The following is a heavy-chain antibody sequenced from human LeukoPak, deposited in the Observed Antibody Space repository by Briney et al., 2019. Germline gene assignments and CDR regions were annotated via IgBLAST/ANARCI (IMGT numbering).Heavy chain of an antibody. Sequence: PGGSLRLSCAASGFTFSSYSMNWVRQAPGKGLEWVSVIYSGGSTYYADSVKGRFTISRDNSKNTLYLQMNSLRVEDSALYYCAKNRMGVYYFDYWGQGTLVTVSS. V-gene: IGHV3-53*01. CDR2: IYSGGST. CDR1: GFTFSSYS. CDR3: AKNRMGVYYFDY. D-gene: IGHD3-16*01. J-gene: IGHJ4*02.